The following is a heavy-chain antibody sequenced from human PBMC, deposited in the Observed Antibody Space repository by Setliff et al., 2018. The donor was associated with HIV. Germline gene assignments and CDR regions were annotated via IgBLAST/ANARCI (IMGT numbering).Heavy chain of an antibody. V-gene: IGHV7-4-1*02. CDR2: INTETGNP. CDR1: GYTLTTFG. D-gene: IGHD1-26*01. J-gene: IGHJ4*02. Sequence: ASVKVSCKASGYTLTTFGISWVRQVPGQGLEWMGWINTETGNPMYAQGFKGRFVFSLDTSVSTAYLQISTPKTEDTAIYYCARVGSYWSTFDYWGQGALVT. CDR3: ARVGSYWSTFDY.